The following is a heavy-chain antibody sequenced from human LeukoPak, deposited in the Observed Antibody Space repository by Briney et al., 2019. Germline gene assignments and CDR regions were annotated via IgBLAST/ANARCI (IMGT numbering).Heavy chain of an antibody. V-gene: IGHV3-23*01. Sequence: PGGSLRLSCTGSGFTFRTYAFSWVRQAPGKGLEWASAPGSNGVTYYADSVKGRFTISRDNSKNALYLQMNGLRADDTAVYYCGIRDTSDYYVFWGQGTLVTVSS. J-gene: IGHJ4*02. D-gene: IGHD3-22*01. CDR1: GFTFRTYA. CDR3: GIRDTSDYYVF. CDR2: PGSNGVT.